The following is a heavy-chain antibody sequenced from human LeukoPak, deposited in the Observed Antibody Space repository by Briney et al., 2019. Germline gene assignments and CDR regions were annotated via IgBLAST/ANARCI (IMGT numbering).Heavy chain of an antibody. V-gene: IGHV3-48*03. D-gene: IGHD3-22*01. CDR2: ISSSSSTI. Sequence: GGSLRLSCAASGFTFSSYEMNWVRQAPGKGLEWVSYISSSSSTIYYADSVKSRFTISRDNAKNSLYLQMNSLRAEDTAVYYCARDSRGSGYQYHFDYWGQGTLVTVSS. CDR3: ARDSRGSGYQYHFDY. J-gene: IGHJ4*02. CDR1: GFTFSSYE.